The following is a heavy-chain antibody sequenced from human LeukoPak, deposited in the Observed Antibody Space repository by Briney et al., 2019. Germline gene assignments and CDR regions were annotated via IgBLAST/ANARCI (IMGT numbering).Heavy chain of an antibody. J-gene: IGHJ4*02. CDR2: INAYNGNT. CDR3: ARDPDGGRDFDY. V-gene: IGHV1-18*01. CDR1: GYTFTTYG. D-gene: IGHD4-23*01. Sequence: ASVKVSCKAYGYTFTTYGISWVGQAPGQGLEWIGWINAYNGNTNYAQRLQGRVTMTTDTSTSTAYLELRSLRSDDTAVYYCARDPDGGRDFDYWGQGTLVTVSS.